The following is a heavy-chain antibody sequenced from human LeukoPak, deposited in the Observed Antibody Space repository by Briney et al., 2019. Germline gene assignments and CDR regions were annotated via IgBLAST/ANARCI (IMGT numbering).Heavy chain of an antibody. CDR2: ISAYNGNT. J-gene: IGHJ4*02. V-gene: IGHV1-18*01. CDR1: GYTFTSYG. D-gene: IGHD3-22*01. CDR3: ARDTAYYDSSGYYPFDY. Sequence: ASVKVSCKASGYTFTSYGISWVRQAPGQGLEWMGWISAYNGNTNYAQKLQGRVTMTTDTSTSTAYMELRSLRSDDTAVYYCARDTAYYDSSGYYPFDYWGQGTLVTVSS.